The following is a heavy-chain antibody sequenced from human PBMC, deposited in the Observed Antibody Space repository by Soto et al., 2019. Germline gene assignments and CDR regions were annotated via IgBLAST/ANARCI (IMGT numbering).Heavy chain of an antibody. J-gene: IGHJ1*01. V-gene: IGHV3-23*01. CDR1: GFTFSSYA. D-gene: IGHD1-26*01. CDR2: ISGSGGST. Sequence: EVQLLESGGGLVQPGGSLRLSCAASGFTFSSYAMSWVRQAPGKGLEWVSAISGSGGSTYYADSVKGRYTISRDNSKNTLYLQINSLRAEDTVVYYCAKGRSGSHEYFQHWGQGTLVTVSS. CDR3: AKGRSGSHEYFQH.